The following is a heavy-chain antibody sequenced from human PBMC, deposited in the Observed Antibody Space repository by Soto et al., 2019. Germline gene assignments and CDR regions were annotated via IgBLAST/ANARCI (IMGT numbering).Heavy chain of an antibody. D-gene: IGHD2-8*02. CDR1: GGTFSSYA. CDR3: SCIPTTGTVFYYCYKGIDV. V-gene: IGHV1-69*13. Sequence: GASVKVSCKASGGTFSSYAISWVRQAPGQGLEWMGGIIPIFGTANYAQKFQGRVTITADESTSTAYMELSSLRSEDTAVYYCSCIPTTGTVFYYCYKGIDVWGQWTTVSDS. CDR2: IIPIFGTA. J-gene: IGHJ6*02.